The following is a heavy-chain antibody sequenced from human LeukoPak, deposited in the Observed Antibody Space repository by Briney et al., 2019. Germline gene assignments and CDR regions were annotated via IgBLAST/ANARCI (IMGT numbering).Heavy chain of an antibody. CDR2: ISSRISYT. CDR1: RFTFSDYY. V-gene: IGHV3-11*03. J-gene: IGHJ3*02. CDR3: ARFGTTHDAFDT. D-gene: IGHD1-1*01. Sequence: GSLRLSCAASRFTFSDYYISWVRHAPGKGLEWVSYISSRISYTHYADSVRGRYTTSRDNAKKSLYLQINSLRAQNTAAINCARFGTTHDAFDTWGQGGMV.